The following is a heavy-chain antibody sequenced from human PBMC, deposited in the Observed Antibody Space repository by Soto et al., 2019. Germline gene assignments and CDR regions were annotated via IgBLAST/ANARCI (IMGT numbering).Heavy chain of an antibody. CDR3: ARKMVRGVHIDY. Sequence: QVQLQQWGAGLLKPSETLSLTCAVYGGSFSGYYWSWIRQPPGKGLEWIGEINHSGSTNYNPSLKSRVTISVDTSKNQCSLKLSSVTAADTAVYSCARKMVRGVHIDYWGQGTLVPVSS. J-gene: IGHJ4*02. CDR1: GGSFSGYY. CDR2: INHSGST. D-gene: IGHD3-10*01. V-gene: IGHV4-34*01.